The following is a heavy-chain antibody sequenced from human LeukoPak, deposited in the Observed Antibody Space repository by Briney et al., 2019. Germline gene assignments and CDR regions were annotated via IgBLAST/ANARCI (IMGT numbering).Heavy chain of an antibody. Sequence: SETLSLTCAVYGGSSSGYYWSWIRQPPGKGLEWVGEINHRGSTNYNPSLKSRVTISVDTSKNQFSLELSSVTAADTAVYYCARVRDIVVVVAATEENWFDPWGQGTLVTVSS. J-gene: IGHJ5*02. V-gene: IGHV4-34*01. D-gene: IGHD2-15*01. CDR2: INHRGST. CDR3: ARVRDIVVVVAATEENWFDP. CDR1: GGSSSGYY.